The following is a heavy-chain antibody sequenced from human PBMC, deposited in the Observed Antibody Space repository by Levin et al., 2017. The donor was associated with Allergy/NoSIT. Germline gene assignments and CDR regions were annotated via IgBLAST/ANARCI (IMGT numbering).Heavy chain of an antibody. D-gene: IGHD3-10*01. CDR3: ARNNIGLPDAFDI. Sequence: SLKISCAASGFTFDDYAMHWVRQAPGKGLESVSGISWNSGSIGHADSVKGRFTIPRDNATNSQYLQMNSLRTEDTALYYCARNNIGLPDAFDIWGQGTMVIVSS. CDR2: ISWNSGSI. J-gene: IGHJ3*02. CDR1: GFTFDDYA. V-gene: IGHV3-9*01.